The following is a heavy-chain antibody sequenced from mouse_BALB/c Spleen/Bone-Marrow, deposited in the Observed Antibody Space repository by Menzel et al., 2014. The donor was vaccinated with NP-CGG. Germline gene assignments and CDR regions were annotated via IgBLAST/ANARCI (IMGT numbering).Heavy chain of an antibody. J-gene: IGHJ4*01. Sequence: EVQGVESGGGLVQPGGSLKLSCAASGFTFXSYGMSWVRQTPDKRLELVATINSNGGSTYYPDSVKGRFTISRDNAKNTLYLQMSSLKSEDTAMYYCARDDVWYAMDYWGQGTSVTVSS. V-gene: IGHV5-6-3*01. CDR3: ARDDVWYAMDY. CDR1: GFTFXSYG. CDR2: INSNGGST.